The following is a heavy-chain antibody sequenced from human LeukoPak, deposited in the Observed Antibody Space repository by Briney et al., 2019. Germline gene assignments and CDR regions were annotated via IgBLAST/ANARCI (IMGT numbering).Heavy chain of an antibody. J-gene: IGHJ4*02. CDR1: GFTFSSFA. Sequence: GALRLSCAASGFTFSSFAMHWVRPAPGKGVEWVAVISYDGSKKYYADSVKGRFTISRDNSKNTLYLQTNSLRTEDTAIYYCARVSGAAAATGGYFDYWGQGTLVTVSS. CDR3: ARVSGAAAATGGYFDY. CDR2: ISYDGSKK. D-gene: IGHD6-13*01. V-gene: IGHV3-30*04.